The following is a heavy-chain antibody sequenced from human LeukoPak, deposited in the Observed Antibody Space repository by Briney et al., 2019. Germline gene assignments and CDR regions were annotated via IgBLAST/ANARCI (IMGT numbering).Heavy chain of an antibody. CDR2: ISSSGSTI. CDR1: GFTFSSYA. J-gene: IGHJ4*02. CDR3: VSYDILPGWYFDY. V-gene: IGHV3-48*04. D-gene: IGHD3-22*01. Sequence: GGSLRLSCAASGFTFSSYAMSWVRQAPGKGLEWVSYISSSGSTIYYADSVKGRFTISRDNAKNSLYLQMNSLRAEDTAVYYCVSYDILPGWYFDYWGQGTLVTVSS.